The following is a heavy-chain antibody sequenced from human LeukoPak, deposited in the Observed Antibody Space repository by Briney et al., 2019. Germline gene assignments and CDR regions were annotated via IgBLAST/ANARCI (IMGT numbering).Heavy chain of an antibody. V-gene: IGHV1-46*01. D-gene: IGHD2-2*02. Sequence: GASVKVSCKASGYTFTSYYMHWVRQAPGQGLEWMGIINPSGGSTSYAQKFQGRVTITADESTSTAYMELSSLRSEDTAVYYCARVVPAAIRAYYYYMDVWGKGTTVTVSS. J-gene: IGHJ6*03. CDR3: ARVVPAAIRAYYYYMDV. CDR1: GYTFTSYY. CDR2: INPSGGST.